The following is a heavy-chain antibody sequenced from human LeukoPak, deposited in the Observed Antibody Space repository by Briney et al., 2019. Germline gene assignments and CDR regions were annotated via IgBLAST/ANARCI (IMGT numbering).Heavy chain of an antibody. V-gene: IGHV2-5*08. J-gene: IGHJ4*02. CDR3: AHRLGPMGFDY. CDR2: IYWDDDK. CDR1: GGPISTYYW. D-gene: IGHD3-10*01. Sequence: KPSETLSLTCTVSGGPISTYYWSWIRQPPGKALEWLALIYWDDDKRYSPSLKSRLTITKDTSKNQVVLTMTNMDPVDTATYYCAHRLGPMGFDYWGQGTLVTVSS.